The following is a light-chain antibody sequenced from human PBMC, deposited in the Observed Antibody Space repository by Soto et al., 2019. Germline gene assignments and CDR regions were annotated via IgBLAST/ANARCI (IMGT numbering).Light chain of an antibody. CDR1: SSDVGGYNY. J-gene: IGLJ1*01. Sequence: QSVLTQPASVSGSPGQSITTSCTGTSSDVGGYNYVSWYQQHPGKAPKLMIYEVSNRPSGVSNRFSGSKSGNTASLTISELQAEDEADYYCSSYTSSSTPFVFGTGTKVTVL. CDR3: SSYTSSSTPFV. CDR2: EVS. V-gene: IGLV2-14*01.